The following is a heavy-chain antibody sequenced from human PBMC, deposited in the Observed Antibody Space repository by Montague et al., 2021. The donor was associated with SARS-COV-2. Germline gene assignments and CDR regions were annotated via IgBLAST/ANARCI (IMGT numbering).Heavy chain of an antibody. Sequence: SETLSLTCTVSGDSTSCPNCYWGWIRQAPGKGLDWIGTIYNSGTTYYNPSLKSRLTISIDTSKNQFSLKLTSVTAADTAVYYCARHRNYGAQSLDNWFHPWGQGTLVTVSS. J-gene: IGHJ5*02. V-gene: IGHV4-39*01. CDR1: GDSTSCPNCY. D-gene: IGHD4-17*01. CDR2: IYNSGTT. CDR3: ARHRNYGAQSLDNWFHP.